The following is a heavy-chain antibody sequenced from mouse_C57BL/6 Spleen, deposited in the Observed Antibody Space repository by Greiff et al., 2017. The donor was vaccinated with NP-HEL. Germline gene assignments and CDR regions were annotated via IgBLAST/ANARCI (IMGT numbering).Heavy chain of an antibody. V-gene: IGHV1-18*01. J-gene: IGHJ3*01. Sequence: VQLQQSGPELVKPGASVKIPCKASGYTFTDYNMDWVKQSHGKSLEWIGDIIPNNGGTIYNQKFKGKATLTVDKSSSTAYMELRSLTSEDTAVYYCAREIYYDYDGGFAYWGQGTLVTVSA. CDR1: GYTFTDYN. CDR2: IIPNNGGT. CDR3: AREIYYDYDGGFAY. D-gene: IGHD2-4*01.